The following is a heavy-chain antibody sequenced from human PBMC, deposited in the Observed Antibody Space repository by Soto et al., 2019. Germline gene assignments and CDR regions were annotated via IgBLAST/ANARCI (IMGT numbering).Heavy chain of an antibody. CDR3: ARPSNYYDSSGYYDY. CDR1: WCSFTSYW. Sequence: KICCSGAWCSFTSYWIGRMRQMPGKGLEWMGIIYPGDSDTRYSPSFQGQVTISADKSISTAYLQWSSLKASDTAMYYCARPSNYYDSSGYYDYWGQGTLVTVSS. D-gene: IGHD3-22*01. J-gene: IGHJ4*02. CDR2: IYPGDSDT. V-gene: IGHV5-51*01.